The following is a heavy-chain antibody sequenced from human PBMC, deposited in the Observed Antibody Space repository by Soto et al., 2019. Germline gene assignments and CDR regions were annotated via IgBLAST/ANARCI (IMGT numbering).Heavy chain of an antibody. V-gene: IGHV3-30-3*01. CDR3: ERGQHILPYYHDYRMDV. Sequence: GGSLRLSCAASGFTFSSYAMHWVRQAPGKGLEWVAVISYDGSNKYYADSVKGRFTISRDNSKNTLYLQMNSLRAEDTAVYYCERGQHILPYYHDYRMDVWGQGTTVTVSS. CDR2: ISYDGSNK. D-gene: IGHD2-21*01. J-gene: IGHJ6*02. CDR1: GFTFSSYA.